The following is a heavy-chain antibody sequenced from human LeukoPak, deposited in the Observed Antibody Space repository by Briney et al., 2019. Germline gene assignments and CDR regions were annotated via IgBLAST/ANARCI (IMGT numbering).Heavy chain of an antibody. V-gene: IGHV3-23*01. D-gene: IGHD3-22*01. CDR2: ISGSGGST. Sequence: PGGSLRLSCSASGITFSSHAMSWVRQAPGKGLEWVSAISGSGGSTYYADSVKGRFTISRDDSKSTLYLQVNSLRAEDTAVYYCATSRGGYYASFDCWGQGTLVTVSS. J-gene: IGHJ4*02. CDR3: ATSRGGYYASFDC. CDR1: GITFSSHA.